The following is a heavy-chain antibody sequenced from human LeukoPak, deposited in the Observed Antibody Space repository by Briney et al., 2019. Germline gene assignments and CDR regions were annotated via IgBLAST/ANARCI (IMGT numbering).Heavy chain of an antibody. V-gene: IGHV3-23*01. Sequence: GGSLRLSCAASGFTFSSYAMSWVRQAPGKGLEWVSAISGSGDSTYYADSVKGRFTISRDNSRNTLYLQMNSLRAEDTAVYYCAKLGASWFGVSFDYWGQGTLVTVSS. D-gene: IGHD3-10*01. CDR2: ISGSGDST. CDR1: GFTFSSYA. J-gene: IGHJ4*02. CDR3: AKLGASWFGVSFDY.